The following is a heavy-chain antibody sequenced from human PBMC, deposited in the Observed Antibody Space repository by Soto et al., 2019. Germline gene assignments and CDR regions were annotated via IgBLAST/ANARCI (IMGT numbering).Heavy chain of an antibody. CDR2: IYYSGST. D-gene: IGHD4-17*01. Sequence: SETLSLTSTVSGGSISSGDYYWSWIRQPPGKGLEWIGYIYYSGSTYYNPSLKSRVTISVDTSKNQFSLKLSSVTAADTAVYYCARGGLTTVTTAISYWGQGTLVTVSS. CDR1: GGSISSGDYY. CDR3: ARGGLTTVTTAISY. V-gene: IGHV4-30-4*01. J-gene: IGHJ4*02.